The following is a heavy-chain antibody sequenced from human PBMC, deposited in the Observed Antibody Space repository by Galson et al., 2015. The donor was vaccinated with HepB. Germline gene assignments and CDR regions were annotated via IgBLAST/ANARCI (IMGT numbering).Heavy chain of an antibody. CDR1: GGSISSYY. CDR3: ARHEGAVARSSNWFDP. D-gene: IGHD6-19*01. V-gene: IGHV4-59*08. Sequence: LSLTCTVSGGSISSYYWSWVRQPPGKGLEWIGYIYYSGSTNCNPSLKSRVTISVDTSKNQFSLKLSSVTAADTAVYYCARHEGAVARSSNWFDPWGQGTLVTVSS. CDR2: IYYSGST. J-gene: IGHJ5*02.